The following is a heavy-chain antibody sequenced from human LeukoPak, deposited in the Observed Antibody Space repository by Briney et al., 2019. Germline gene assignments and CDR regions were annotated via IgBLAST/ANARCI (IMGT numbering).Heavy chain of an antibody. CDR1: GGSISSYY. V-gene: IGHV4-59*04. D-gene: IGHD3-10*01. J-gene: IGHJ4*02. CDR2: IYYTGSYTGTT. CDR3: VGEEYGTGSYYKSSD. Sequence: SETLSFTCTVSGGSISSYYWSWIRQPPGKGLEWIGSIYYTGSYTGTTYYNPSLESRVTVSVDTSQNLCSLKLTSVTAADTAVYYCVGEEYGTGSYYKSSDWGQGTLVTVSS.